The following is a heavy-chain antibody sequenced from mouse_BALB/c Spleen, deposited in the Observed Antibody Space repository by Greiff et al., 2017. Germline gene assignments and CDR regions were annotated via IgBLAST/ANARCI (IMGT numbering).Heavy chain of an antibody. Sequence: VQLQQSGPELVKPGASVRISCKASGYTFTSYYIHWVKQRPGQGLEWIGWIYPGNVNTKYNEKFKGKATLTADKSSSTAYMQLSSLTSEDSAVYFCAVRRLYAMDYWGQGTSVTVSS. CDR1: GYTFTSYY. J-gene: IGHJ4*01. D-gene: IGHD1-2*01. CDR3: AVRRLYAMDY. V-gene: IGHV1S56*01. CDR2: IYPGNVNT.